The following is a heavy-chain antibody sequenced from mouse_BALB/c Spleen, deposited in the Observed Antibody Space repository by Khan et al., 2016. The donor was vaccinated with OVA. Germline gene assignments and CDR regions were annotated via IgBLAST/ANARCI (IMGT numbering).Heavy chain of an antibody. V-gene: IGHV1S137*01. J-gene: IGHJ2*01. CDR2: ISTDSVNT. CDR1: GYTFTDYS. Sequence: QVQLKQSGPELVRPGVSVKISCKGSGYTFTDYSMHWVKQSHAKSLEWLGVISTDSVNTNYNQKFKGKATLTVDKSSSTAYMELARMTSEDSAIYYCAIRDYFDYWGQGTTLTVSS. CDR3: AIRDYFDY.